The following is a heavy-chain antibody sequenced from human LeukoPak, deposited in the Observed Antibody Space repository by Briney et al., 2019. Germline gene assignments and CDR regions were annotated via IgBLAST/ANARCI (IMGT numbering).Heavy chain of an antibody. CDR1: GFTFSSYG. CDR3: AKGENLDSSCYYDS. D-gene: IGHD3-22*01. V-gene: IGHV3-30*02. Sequence: PGGSLRLSCVASGFTFSSYGMHWVRQAPGKGLEWVAFIRYDGSTKDYADSVKGRFTISRDNSKNTLYLQMNSLRAEDTAVYYCAKGENLDSSCYYDSWGQGTLVTVSS. J-gene: IGHJ4*02. CDR2: IRYDGSTK.